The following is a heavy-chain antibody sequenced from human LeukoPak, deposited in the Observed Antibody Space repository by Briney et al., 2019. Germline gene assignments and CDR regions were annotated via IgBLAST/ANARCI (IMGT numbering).Heavy chain of an antibody. CDR2: TYYRSKWYN. J-gene: IGHJ6*02. D-gene: IGHD3-16*02. CDR3: ERLSGYSYSSGRDV. CDR1: GDSVSSNSAA. Sequence: SQTLSLTCAVSGDSVSSNSAAWNWIRQSPSRGLEWLGRTYYRSKWYNDYAVSVKSRITINPDTSKNQFSLQLNSVTPEDTAVYYCERLSGYSYSSGRDVGGQGTTVTVSS. V-gene: IGHV6-1*01.